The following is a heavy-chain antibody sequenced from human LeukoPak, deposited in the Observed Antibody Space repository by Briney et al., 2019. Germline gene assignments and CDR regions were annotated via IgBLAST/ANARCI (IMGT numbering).Heavy chain of an antibody. D-gene: IGHD3-10*01. CDR3: ATPRIRWFGELLPAFDY. Sequence: EASVTVSCKVSGFTLTELSVHWVRQAPGKGLEGMGGFDPEDGETIYAQKFQGRVTMTEDTSTDTAYMELSSLRSEDTAVYYCATPRIRWFGELLPAFDYWGQGTLVTVSS. V-gene: IGHV1-24*01. CDR2: FDPEDGET. CDR1: GFTLTELS. J-gene: IGHJ4*02.